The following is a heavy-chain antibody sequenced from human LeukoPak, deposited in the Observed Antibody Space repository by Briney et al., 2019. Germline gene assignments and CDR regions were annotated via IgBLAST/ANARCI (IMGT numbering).Heavy chain of an antibody. CDR1: GFTFSSHW. V-gene: IGHV3-7*01. CDR2: IKQDGNEK. CDR3: ARDAGAYDSSGYYSH. J-gene: IGHJ4*02. D-gene: IGHD3-22*01. Sequence: GGSLRLSCVDSGFTFSSHWMSWVRQAPGKGLEWVANIKQDGNEKYYADSVKGRFTISRDNAKNSLYLQMNSLRAEDTAVYYCARDAGAYDSSGYYSHWGQGTLVTVSS.